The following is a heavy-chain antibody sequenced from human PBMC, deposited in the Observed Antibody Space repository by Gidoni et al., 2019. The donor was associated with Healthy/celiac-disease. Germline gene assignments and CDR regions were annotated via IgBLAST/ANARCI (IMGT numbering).Heavy chain of an antibody. V-gene: IGHV3-23*01. CDR3: AKAAVAGTPPDYYYGMDV. Sequence: EVQLLGSGGALVQRGGSLRLSCAASGFTCSRYAMSWVRQAPGKGLEWVSAISGSGGSTYYADSVKGRFTISRDNSKNTLYLQMNSLRAEDTAVYYCAKAAVAGTPPDYYYGMDVWGQGTTVTVSS. D-gene: IGHD6-19*01. J-gene: IGHJ6*02. CDR1: GFTCSRYA. CDR2: ISGSGGST.